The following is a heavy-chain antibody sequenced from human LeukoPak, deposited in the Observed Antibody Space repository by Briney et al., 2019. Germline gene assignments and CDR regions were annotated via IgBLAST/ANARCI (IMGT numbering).Heavy chain of an antibody. CDR1: GFPFNDYS. D-gene: IGHD1-1*01. CDR2: IGISSGNT. CDR3: ARDHNYAFDN. Sequence: PGGSLRLSCAASGFPFNDYSMNWVRQAPGKGLEWISYIGISSGNTKYADSVKGRFTISGDNAENSLYLQMNNLRVEDTAVYYCARDHNYAFDNWGHGTLVTVSS. J-gene: IGHJ4*01. V-gene: IGHV3-48*04.